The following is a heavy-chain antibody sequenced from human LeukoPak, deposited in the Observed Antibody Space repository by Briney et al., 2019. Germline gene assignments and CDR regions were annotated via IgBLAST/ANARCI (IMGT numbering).Heavy chain of an antibody. CDR3: ARASGDWNYIDY. V-gene: IGHV1-46*01. CDR1: GYTFTTNY. Sequence: GASVKVSCKASGYTFTTNYMHWVRQAPGQGLEWMGFVNPSGGSTSYAQKFQGRVTMTRDMSTSTVYMELSSLRSEDTAVYYCARASGDWNYIDYWGQGTLVTVSS. D-gene: IGHD3/OR15-3a*01. J-gene: IGHJ4*02. CDR2: VNPSGGST.